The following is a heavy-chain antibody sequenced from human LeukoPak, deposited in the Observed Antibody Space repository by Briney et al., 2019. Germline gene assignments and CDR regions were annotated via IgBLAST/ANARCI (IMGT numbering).Heavy chain of an antibody. CDR3: AKDRKSGMGAPGY. V-gene: IGHV3-33*06. J-gene: IGHJ4*02. CDR2: IWYAESST. D-gene: IGHD1-26*01. CDR1: GFIFNSYG. Sequence: GGSLRLSCAASGFIFNSYGIHWVRQAPGKGLEWVAVIWYAESSTYYTDSVKGRFTISRDNSKKTVYLQMNSLRVEDTGVYYCAKDRKSGMGAPGYWGQGTLVTVSS.